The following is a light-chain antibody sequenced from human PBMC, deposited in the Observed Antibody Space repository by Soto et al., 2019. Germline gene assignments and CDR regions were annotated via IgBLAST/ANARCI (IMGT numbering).Light chain of an antibody. J-gene: IGLJ2*01. V-gene: IGLV2-8*01. CDR3: TSYAGSYADVV. CDR2: EVT. CDR1: SSDFGGTNY. Sequence: QSALTQPPSASGSPGQSVTICCTGASSDFGGTNYVSWYQQHPGKAPKLMIFEVTKRPSGVPDRFSGSKSGNKASLTVSGLQAEDEADYYCTSYAGSYADVVFGAGTKLTVL.